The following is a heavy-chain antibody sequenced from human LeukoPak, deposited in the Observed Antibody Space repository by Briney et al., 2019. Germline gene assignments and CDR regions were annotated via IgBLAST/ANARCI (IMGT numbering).Heavy chain of an antibody. CDR2: IGTYGGDT. J-gene: IGHJ5*01. Sequence: GASVKVSCKATSRISWVRQAPGQGLEWMGWIGTYGGDTYYAQKFQGRITMTTDTSTSTVYMELRNLRSDGTAVYYCARDLWNFYDDSGYNRDFDSWGQGTLVTVSS. CDR1: TSR. CDR3: ARDLWNFYDDSGYNRDFDS. D-gene: IGHD3-22*01. V-gene: IGHV1-18*01.